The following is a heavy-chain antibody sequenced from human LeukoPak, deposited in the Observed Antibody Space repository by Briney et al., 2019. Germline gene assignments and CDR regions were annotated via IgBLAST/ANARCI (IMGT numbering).Heavy chain of an antibody. CDR3: ARVPGTRARGNWFDP. D-gene: IGHD6-6*01. CDR2: IYSGGST. V-gene: IGHV3-53*05. Sequence: GGSLRLSCAASGFTVSSDYMSWVRQAPGKGLXXXXVIYSGGSTYYADSVKGRFTISRDNSKNTLSLQMNSLRLEDTAMYYCARVPGTRARGNWFDPWGQGTLVTVSS. CDR1: GFTVSSDY. J-gene: IGHJ5*02.